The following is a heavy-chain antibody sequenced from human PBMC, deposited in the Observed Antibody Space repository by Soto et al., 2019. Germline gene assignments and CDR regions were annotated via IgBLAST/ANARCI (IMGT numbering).Heavy chain of an antibody. J-gene: IGHJ5*02. CDR2: INAGNGNT. Sequence: QVQLVQSGAEVKKPGASVKVSYKASGYTFTSYAMHWVRQAPGQRLEWMGWINAGNGNTKYSQKFQGRVTITRDTSASTAYMELSSLRSEDTAVYYCARDLSVAAAFFSGFDPWGQGTLVTVSS. V-gene: IGHV1-3*01. CDR3: ARDLSVAAAFFSGFDP. CDR1: GYTFTSYA. D-gene: IGHD6-13*01.